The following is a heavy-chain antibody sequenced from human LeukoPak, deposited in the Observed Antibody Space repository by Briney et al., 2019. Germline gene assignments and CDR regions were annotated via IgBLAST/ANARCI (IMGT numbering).Heavy chain of an antibody. Sequence: PGASLRLSCAVSGFSLSRYAMSWVRKAPGKGLEWVSAISDSGGSTYYADSVKRRFTISRDNSRNTLYLQMNTLRAEDTAVYYCAKCRGSSWSDYFDYWGQGSLVTVSS. J-gene: IGHJ4*02. V-gene: IGHV3-23*01. CDR1: GFSLSRYA. CDR3: AKCRGSSWSDYFDY. CDR2: ISDSGGST. D-gene: IGHD6-13*01.